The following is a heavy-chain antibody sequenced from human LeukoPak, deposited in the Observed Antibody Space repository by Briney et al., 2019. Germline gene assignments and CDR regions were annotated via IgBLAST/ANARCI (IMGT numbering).Heavy chain of an antibody. CDR1: GGSISSGDYY. V-gene: IGHV2-70*16. D-gene: IGHD3-22*01. CDR2: IDWDDDK. CDR3: ARIGPYDSSGYYLFDY. J-gene: IGHJ4*02. Sequence: TLSLTCTVSGGSISSGDYYWSWIRQPPGKALEWLARIDWDDDKFYSTSLKTRLTISKDTSKNQVVLTMTNMDPVDTATYYCARIGPYDSSGYYLFDYWGQGTLVTVSS.